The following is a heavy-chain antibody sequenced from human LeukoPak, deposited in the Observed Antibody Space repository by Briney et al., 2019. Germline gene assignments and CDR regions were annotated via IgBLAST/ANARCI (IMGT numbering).Heavy chain of an antibody. V-gene: IGHV3-23*01. J-gene: IGHJ4*02. Sequence: GGSLRLSCAASGFTFSSYAMSWVRQAPGKGLEWVSAISGSGGSTYYADSVNGRFTISRDNSKNTLYLQMNSLRAEDTAVYYCANRLAAAGTFYFDYWGQGTLVTVSS. CDR3: ANRLAAAGTFYFDY. CDR1: GFTFSSYA. D-gene: IGHD6-13*01. CDR2: ISGSGGST.